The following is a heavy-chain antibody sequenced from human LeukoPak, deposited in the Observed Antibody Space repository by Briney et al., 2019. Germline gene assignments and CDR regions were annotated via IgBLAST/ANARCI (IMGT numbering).Heavy chain of an antibody. CDR2: ISSSGSTI. CDR1: GFTFSSYA. CDR3: AKGWLYSSSSGPDY. V-gene: IGHV3-23*01. D-gene: IGHD6-6*01. J-gene: IGHJ4*02. Sequence: GGSLRLSCAASGFTFSSYAMSWVRQAPGKGLEWVSYISSSGSTIYYADSVKGRFTISRDNSKNTLYLQMNSLRAEDTAVYYCAKGWLYSSSSGPDYWGQGTLVTVSS.